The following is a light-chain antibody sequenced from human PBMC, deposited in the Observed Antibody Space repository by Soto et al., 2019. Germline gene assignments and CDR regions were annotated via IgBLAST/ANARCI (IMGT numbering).Light chain of an antibody. CDR1: QSVNSN. V-gene: IGKV3-15*01. Sequence: EIVMTQSPATLSVSPGERATLSCRASQSVNSNLAWYQQKPGQAPRLLIYGASTRATGTPARFSGSGSGTEFTLTISSLQSEDFVVYYCQQYNTWPPITFGQGTRLEIK. J-gene: IGKJ5*01. CDR2: GAS. CDR3: QQYNTWPPIT.